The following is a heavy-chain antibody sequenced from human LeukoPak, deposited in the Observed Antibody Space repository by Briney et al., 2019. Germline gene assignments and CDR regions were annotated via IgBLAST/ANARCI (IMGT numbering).Heavy chain of an antibody. CDR3: ARGITFSPGVVVAATSNPDY. Sequence: ASVKVSCKASGYTFTGYYMHWVRQAPGQGLEWMGWINPNSGGTNYAQKFQGRVTMTRDTSISTAYMELSRLRSDDTAVYYCARGITFSPGVVVAATSNPDYWGQGTLVTVSS. J-gene: IGHJ4*02. V-gene: IGHV1-2*02. CDR2: INPNSGGT. CDR1: GYTFTGYY. D-gene: IGHD2-15*01.